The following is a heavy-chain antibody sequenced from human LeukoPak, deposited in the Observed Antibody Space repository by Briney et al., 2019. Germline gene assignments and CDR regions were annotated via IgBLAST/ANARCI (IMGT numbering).Heavy chain of an antibody. Sequence: GASVKVSCKASGGTFSSYAISWVRQAPGQGLEWMGGIIPIFGTANYAQKFQGRVTITADESTSTAYMELSSLRSEDTAVYYCARDMEWLRLGGEGYFDHWGQGTLVTVSS. D-gene: IGHD5-12*01. CDR1: GGTFSSYA. V-gene: IGHV1-69*13. J-gene: IGHJ4*02. CDR3: ARDMEWLRLGGEGYFDH. CDR2: IIPIFGTA.